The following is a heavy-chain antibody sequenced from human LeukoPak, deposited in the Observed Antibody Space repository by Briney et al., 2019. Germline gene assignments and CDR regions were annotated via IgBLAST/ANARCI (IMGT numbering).Heavy chain of an antibody. Sequence: ASVKVSCKACGYTFTSYGISWVRQAPGQGLEWMGWISAYNGNTNYAQKLQGRVTMTTDTSTSTAYMELRSLRSDDTAMYYCARPSLGSGSEYFDSWGQGTLVTVSS. CDR3: ARPSLGSGSEYFDS. CDR2: ISAYNGNT. V-gene: IGHV1-18*01. J-gene: IGHJ4*02. D-gene: IGHD1-26*01. CDR1: GYTFTSYG.